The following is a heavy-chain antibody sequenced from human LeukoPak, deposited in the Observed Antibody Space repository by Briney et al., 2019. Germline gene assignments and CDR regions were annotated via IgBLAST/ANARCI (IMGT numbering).Heavy chain of an antibody. J-gene: IGHJ4*02. Sequence: GRSLRLSCAASGFTFSSYAMHWVRQAPGKGLEWVAVISYDGSNKYYADSVKGRFTISRDNAKNSLYLQMNSLRAEDTAVYYCARNQRRLDYWGQGTLVTVSS. CDR1: GFTFSSYA. CDR2: ISYDGSNK. CDR3: ARNQRRLDY. D-gene: IGHD1-14*01. V-gene: IGHV3-30*07.